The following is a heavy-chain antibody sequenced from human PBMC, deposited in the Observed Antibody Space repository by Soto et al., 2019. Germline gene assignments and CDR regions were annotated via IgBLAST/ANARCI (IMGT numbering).Heavy chain of an antibody. CDR3: IKVLTRGVGVPRFYFDS. J-gene: IGHJ4*02. CDR1: VFTWSNDW. Sequence: GSLRRCGAASVFTWSNDWMHWVRQARGKGLEWVSRINADGVSTHYADSVRGRFTISRDNAKNTLFLQLNSLRVEDTAIYYCIKVLTRGVGVPRFYFDSWGQGTLVSVSS. D-gene: IGHD3-9*01. CDR2: INADGVST. V-gene: IGHV3-74*01.